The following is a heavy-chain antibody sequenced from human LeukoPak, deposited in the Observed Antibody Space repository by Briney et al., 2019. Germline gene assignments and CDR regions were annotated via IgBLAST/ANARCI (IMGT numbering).Heavy chain of an antibody. CDR3: ARALTGYSAIDY. J-gene: IGHJ4*02. Sequence: PGGSLRLSCAAPGFTFSDYYMSWIRQAPGKGLELVSYISSSSSYTNYADSVKRRFTISRDNAKNSLYLQMNSLRAEDTAVYYCARALTGYSAIDYWGQGTLVTVSS. CDR2: ISSSSSYT. CDR1: GFTFSDYY. D-gene: IGHD3-9*01. V-gene: IGHV3-11*05.